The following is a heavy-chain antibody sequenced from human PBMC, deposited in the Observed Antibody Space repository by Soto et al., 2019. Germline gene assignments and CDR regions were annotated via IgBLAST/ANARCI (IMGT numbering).Heavy chain of an antibody. V-gene: IGHV4-31*03. Sequence: PSETLSLTCSVSGDSITSVGYYWSWIRQHPGKGLEWIAYIYSSGSIYYNPSLKSRVSISVDSSQNQFSLKLSSVTAADTAVYYCARDRGVTGRGFDPWGQGTLVTV. CDR3: ARDRGVTGRGFDP. CDR2: IYSSGSI. CDR1: GDSITSVGYY. D-gene: IGHD2-21*02. J-gene: IGHJ5*02.